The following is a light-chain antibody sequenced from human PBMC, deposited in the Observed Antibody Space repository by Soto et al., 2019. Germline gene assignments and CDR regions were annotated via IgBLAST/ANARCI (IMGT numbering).Light chain of an antibody. Sequence: DIQMTQSPSSLSASVGDRVTITCRARQNISSFLNWHQHKPGEAPKLLIYAASSLHTGVPSRFSGSGSGTDFTLTISSLQPEDFATYYCQQSYSTPYTFGLGTKLEIK. V-gene: IGKV1-39*01. J-gene: IGKJ2*01. CDR1: QNISSF. CDR2: AAS. CDR3: QQSYSTPYT.